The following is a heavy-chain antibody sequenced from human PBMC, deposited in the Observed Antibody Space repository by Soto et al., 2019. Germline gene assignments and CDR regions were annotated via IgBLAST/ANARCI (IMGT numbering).Heavy chain of an antibody. J-gene: IGHJ4*02. CDR1: GFSFSDYS. CDR2: IGGSSVTS. Sequence: EVQLVESGGGLVQPGGSLRLSCVASGFSFSDYSMNWVRQAPGKGREWLSYIGGSSVTSYYEDSVKGRFTITNDNAKNPLHLQVNILRDEDTAVYYCAREPDTRGWTSFDYWGQGTLVTVSS. V-gene: IGHV3-48*02. D-gene: IGHD6-19*01. CDR3: AREPDTRGWTSFDY.